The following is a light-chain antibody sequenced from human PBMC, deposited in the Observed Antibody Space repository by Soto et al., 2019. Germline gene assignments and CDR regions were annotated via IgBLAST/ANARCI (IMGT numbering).Light chain of an antibody. CDR3: SSYGASSTL. CDR1: SSDIGSYNY. J-gene: IGLJ3*02. CDR2: DVS. Sequence: QSALTQPGSLSGSPGQTITISSTGTSSDIGSYNYVSWYQQHPGKAPKLMIFDVSYRPSGISDRFSGSKSGNTASLTISGLQPQDEADYYCSSYGASSTLFGGGTKVTVL. V-gene: IGLV2-14*03.